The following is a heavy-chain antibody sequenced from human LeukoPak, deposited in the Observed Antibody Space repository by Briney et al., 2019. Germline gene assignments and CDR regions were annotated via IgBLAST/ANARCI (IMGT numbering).Heavy chain of an antibody. CDR1: GGSFSGYY. CDR3: ARGRRRATYYYDSSGYYFPLSYGMDV. Sequence: PSETLSLTCAVYGGSFSGYYWSWIRQPPGKGLEWIGEINHSGSTNYNPSLKSRVTISVDTSKKQFSLKLSSVTAADTAVYYCARGRRRATYYYDSSGYYFPLSYGMDVWGQGTTVTVSS. V-gene: IGHV4-34*01. CDR2: INHSGST. J-gene: IGHJ6*02. D-gene: IGHD3-22*01.